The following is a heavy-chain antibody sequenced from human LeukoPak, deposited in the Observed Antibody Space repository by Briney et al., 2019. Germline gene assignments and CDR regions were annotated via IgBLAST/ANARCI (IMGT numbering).Heavy chain of an antibody. J-gene: IGHJ1*01. CDR3: ANSLTVTTGDFQH. CDR1: GFTFDDYA. Sequence: SLRLSCAASGFTFDDYAMHWVRQAPGKGLEWVSGISWKSESTGYADSVKGRFTISRDNTKNSLYLQMNSLRAEDTAFYYCANSLTVTTGDFQHWGQGTLVTVSS. D-gene: IGHD4-4*01. CDR2: ISWKSEST. V-gene: IGHV3-9*01.